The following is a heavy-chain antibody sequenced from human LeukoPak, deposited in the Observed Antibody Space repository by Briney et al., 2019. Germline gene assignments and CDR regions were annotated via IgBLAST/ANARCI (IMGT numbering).Heavy chain of an antibody. CDR2: INPNSGGT. V-gene: IGHV1-2*06. J-gene: IGHJ4*02. Sequence: ASVKVSCKASGYTFTGYYMHWVRQAPGQGLEWMGRINPNSGGTNYAQKFQGRVTMTRDTSISIAYMELSRLTSDDTAVYYCARAKGSGSYYVIDYWGQGTLVTVSS. D-gene: IGHD1-26*01. CDR1: GYTFTGYY. CDR3: ARAKGSGSYYVIDY.